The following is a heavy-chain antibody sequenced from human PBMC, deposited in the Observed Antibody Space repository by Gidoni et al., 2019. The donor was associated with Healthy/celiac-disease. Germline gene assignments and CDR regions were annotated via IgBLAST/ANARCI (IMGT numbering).Heavy chain of an antibody. J-gene: IGHJ3*02. CDR1: GFPFSSDA. Sequence: VQLLESRGGLVQPGGSLRLSCAASGFPFSSDAMSWVRQAPGKGLEWVAAISGSGGRTYYADSVKGRFTISRDNSKNTLYLQMNSLRAEDTAVYYCAKERYNWNDVGAFDIWGQGTMVTVSS. CDR3: AKERYNWNDVGAFDI. V-gene: IGHV3-23*01. D-gene: IGHD1-20*01. CDR2: ISGSGGRT.